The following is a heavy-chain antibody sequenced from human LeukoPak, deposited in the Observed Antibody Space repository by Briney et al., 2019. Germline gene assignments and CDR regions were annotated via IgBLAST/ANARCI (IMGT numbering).Heavy chain of an antibody. Sequence: GGSLRLSCAASGFTFSSYWMSWVRQAPGKGLEWVANIKQDGSEKCYVDSVKGRFTISRDNAKNSLYLQMNSLRAEDTAVYYCARAQVPAAMDYWGQGTLVTVSS. J-gene: IGHJ4*02. CDR1: GFTFSSYW. D-gene: IGHD2-2*01. CDR2: IKQDGSEK. V-gene: IGHV3-7*03. CDR3: ARAQVPAAMDY.